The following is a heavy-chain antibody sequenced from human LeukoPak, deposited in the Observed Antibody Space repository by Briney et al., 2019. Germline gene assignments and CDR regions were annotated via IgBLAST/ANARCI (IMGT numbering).Heavy chain of an antibody. CDR3: ARESFGDYYDSSGYYYNWFDP. Sequence: ASVQVSCKASGYTFTGYYMHWVRHAPGQGLVWMGSINPNSGSTNYAQKFQGRVTMTRDTSMSTAYLELSRLRADDTAVYYCARESFGDYYDSSGYYYNWFDPWGQGTLVTVSS. CDR1: GYTFTGYY. CDR2: INPNSGST. J-gene: IGHJ5*02. D-gene: IGHD3-22*01. V-gene: IGHV1-2*02.